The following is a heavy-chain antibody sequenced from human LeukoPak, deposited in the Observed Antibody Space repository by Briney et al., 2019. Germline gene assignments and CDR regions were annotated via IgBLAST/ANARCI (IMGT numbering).Heavy chain of an antibody. D-gene: IGHD6-19*01. CDR1: GYTFTGYY. J-gene: IGHJ4*02. Sequence: GASVKVSCKASGYTFTGYYMHWVRQAPGQGLEWMGWINPNSGGTSYAQKFQGRVTMTRDTSISTGYMELSRLRSDDTAVYYCATLVIAVAGGFGDYWGQGALVTVSS. V-gene: IGHV1-2*02. CDR3: ATLVIAVAGGFGDY. CDR2: INPNSGGT.